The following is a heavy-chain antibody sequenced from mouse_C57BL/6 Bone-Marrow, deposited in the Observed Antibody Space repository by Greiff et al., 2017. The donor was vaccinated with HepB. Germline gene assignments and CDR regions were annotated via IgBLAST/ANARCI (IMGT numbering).Heavy chain of an antibody. D-gene: IGHD1-1*01. Sequence: EVMLVESGGGLVKPGGSLKLSCAASGFTFSSYTMSWVRQTPEKRLEWVATISGGGGNTYYPDSVKGRFTISRDNAKNTLYLQMSSLRSEDTALYYCARQYYGSSYNWYFDVWGTGTTVTVSS. CDR3: ARQYYGSSYNWYFDV. V-gene: IGHV5-9*01. CDR2: ISGGGGNT. J-gene: IGHJ1*03. CDR1: GFTFSSYT.